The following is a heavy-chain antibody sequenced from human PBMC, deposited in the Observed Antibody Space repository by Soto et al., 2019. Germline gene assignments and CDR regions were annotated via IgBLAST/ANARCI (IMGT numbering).Heavy chain of an antibody. V-gene: IGHV3-30*18. J-gene: IGHJ6*02. CDR1: GITLNNSG. CDR3: VKDRVPGAYGHYYGMDV. CDR2: ISHDGSEQ. D-gene: IGHD5-12*01. Sequence: GGSLRLSCRVSGITLNNSGIHWVRQAPGKGLEWMAVISHDGSEQYYADSMKGRLNISRDNSKNTVNLQMNSLRGEDTAIYYCVKDRVPGAYGHYYGMDVWGQGTTVTVSS.